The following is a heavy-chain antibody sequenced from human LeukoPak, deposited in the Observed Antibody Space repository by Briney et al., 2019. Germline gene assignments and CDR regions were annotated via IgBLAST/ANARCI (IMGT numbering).Heavy chain of an antibody. CDR2: ISSSGQSI. CDR3: AKDSRGGIAEACFDA. D-gene: IGHD6-13*01. Sequence: PGGSLRLSCAASGFTFSSYAMSWVRQAPGQGLEWVSSISSSGQSIYYADSVKGRFIISRDTLKNTLYLQMDSLRGEDTAIYSCAKDSRGGIAEACFDAWGQGTLVTVSS. J-gene: IGHJ5*02. V-gene: IGHV3-23*01. CDR1: GFTFSSYA.